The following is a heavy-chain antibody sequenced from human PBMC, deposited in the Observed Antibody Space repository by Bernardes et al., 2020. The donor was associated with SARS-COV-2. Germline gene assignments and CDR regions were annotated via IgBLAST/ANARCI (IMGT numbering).Heavy chain of an antibody. CDR3: ARAVWGIWHYDL. D-gene: IGHD3-16*01. J-gene: IGHJ2*01. Sequence: SETLSVTCAIYGGSLSGYYWNWIRQPPGKGLEWIGEINYSGSTNYNPSLKSRVTISIDTSKNQFSLTLSSVTAADTAVYYCARAVWGIWHYDLWGRGTLVTVSS. CDR2: INYSGST. CDR1: GGSLSGYY. V-gene: IGHV4-34*01.